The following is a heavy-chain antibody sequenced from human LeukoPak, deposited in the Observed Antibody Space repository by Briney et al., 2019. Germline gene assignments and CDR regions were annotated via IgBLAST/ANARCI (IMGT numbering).Heavy chain of an antibody. CDR1: GYSISSGYY. CDR3: ARHGGGLLWFGELLSYYYYMDV. CDR2: IYHSGST. J-gene: IGHJ6*03. Sequence: SETLSLTCTVSGYSISSGYYWGWIRQPPGKGLEWIGSIYHSGSTYYNPSLKSRVTISVDTSKNQFSLKLSSVTAADTAVYYCARHGGGLLWFGELLSYYYYMDVWGKGTTVTISS. V-gene: IGHV4-38-2*02. D-gene: IGHD3-10*01.